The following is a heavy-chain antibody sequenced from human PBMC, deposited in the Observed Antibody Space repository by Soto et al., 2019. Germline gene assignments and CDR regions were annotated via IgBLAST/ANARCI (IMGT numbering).Heavy chain of an antibody. CDR3: ARSGSSSWDYYGMDV. V-gene: IGHV3-53*02. Sequence: EVQLVETGGGLIQPGGSLRLSCAASGFTVSSNYMSWVRQAPGKGLEWGSVIYSGGSTYYADSVKGRFTISRDNSKNTLYLQMNSLRAEDTAVYYCARSGSSSWDYYGMDVWGQGTTVTVSS. CDR1: GFTVSSNY. J-gene: IGHJ6*02. CDR2: IYSGGST. D-gene: IGHD6-13*01.